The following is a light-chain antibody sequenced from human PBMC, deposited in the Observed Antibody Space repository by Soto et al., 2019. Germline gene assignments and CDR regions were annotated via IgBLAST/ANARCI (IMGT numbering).Light chain of an antibody. Sequence: EIVLTQSPGTLSLSPGERATLSCRASQSVSSSYLAWYQQKPGQAPRLLIYGASGRATGIPDRFSGSGSGTDFTLXISRLEPEDFAVYYCQQYGSSPPVTFGQGTRLEIK. CDR3: QQYGSSPPVT. J-gene: IGKJ5*01. CDR1: QSVSSSY. CDR2: GAS. V-gene: IGKV3-20*01.